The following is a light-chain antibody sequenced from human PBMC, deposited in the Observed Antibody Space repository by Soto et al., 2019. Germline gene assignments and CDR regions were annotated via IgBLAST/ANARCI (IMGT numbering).Light chain of an antibody. V-gene: IGKV1-5*03. CDR1: QSISSW. CDR2: RAS. Sequence: DIQMTQSPSTLSASVGDRVTITCRASQSISSWLAWYQRKPGKDPKLLIYRASILESGVPSSFSGSGSGTEFTLTISSLQPDDFATYYCQQYNGYPWTFGQGTKVEV. CDR3: QQYNGYPWT. J-gene: IGKJ1*01.